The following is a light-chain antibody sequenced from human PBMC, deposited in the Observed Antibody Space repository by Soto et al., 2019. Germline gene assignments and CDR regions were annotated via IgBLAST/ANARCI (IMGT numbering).Light chain of an antibody. V-gene: IGKV3D-15*01. J-gene: IGKJ2*01. Sequence: EIVMTQSPDTLSVSPGERATLSCSSSQRISSNLAWYQQKPGQAPRLLIYVASTRATGVPARFSGSGSETDFTLTISNLQSEDCAVYYCQHYNNWPPYTFGQGTKVDIK. CDR2: VAS. CDR3: QHYNNWPPYT. CDR1: QRISSN.